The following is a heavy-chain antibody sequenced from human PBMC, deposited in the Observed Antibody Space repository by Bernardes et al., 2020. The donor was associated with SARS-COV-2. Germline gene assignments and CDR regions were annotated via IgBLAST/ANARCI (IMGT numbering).Heavy chain of an antibody. CDR3: ARTIAARPRLYYMDV. Sequence: SETLSLTRAVYGGSFSGYYWSWIRQPPGKGLEWIGEINHSGSTNYNPSLKSRVTISVDTSKNQFSLKLSSVTAADTAVYYCARTIAARPRLYYMDVWGKGTTVTVSS. D-gene: IGHD6-6*01. CDR1: GGSFSGYY. CDR2: INHSGST. V-gene: IGHV4-34*01. J-gene: IGHJ6*03.